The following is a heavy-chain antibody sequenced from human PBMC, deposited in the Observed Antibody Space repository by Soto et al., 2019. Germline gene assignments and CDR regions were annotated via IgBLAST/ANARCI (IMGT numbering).Heavy chain of an antibody. CDR2: IYYSGST. CDR1: GGSISSGDYY. Sequence: SETLSLTCTVSGGSISSGDYYWSWIRQPPGKGLEWIGYIYYSGSTYYNPSLKSRVTISVDTSKNQYPLKLSSVTAADTAVYYCARQGITMVRGGDYYYYGMDVWGQGTTVTVSS. V-gene: IGHV4-30-4*01. CDR3: ARQGITMVRGGDYYYYGMDV. D-gene: IGHD3-10*01. J-gene: IGHJ6*02.